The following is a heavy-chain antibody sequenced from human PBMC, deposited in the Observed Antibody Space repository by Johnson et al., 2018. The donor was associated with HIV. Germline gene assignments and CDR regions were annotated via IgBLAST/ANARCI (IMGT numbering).Heavy chain of an antibody. Sequence: QVQLVESGGGLVKPGKSLRLSCAASGFSFSDYYMSWIRQAPGKGLEWVSYISGSGSTTEYADSVKGRFTISRDNAKNSLYLQMNSLRAEDTAVYYCAREGATIEGRSTFDIWGPGTMVTVSS. CDR2: ISGSGSTT. V-gene: IGHV3-11*04. CDR3: AREGATIEGRSTFDI. D-gene: IGHD5-24*01. J-gene: IGHJ3*02. CDR1: GFSFSDYY.